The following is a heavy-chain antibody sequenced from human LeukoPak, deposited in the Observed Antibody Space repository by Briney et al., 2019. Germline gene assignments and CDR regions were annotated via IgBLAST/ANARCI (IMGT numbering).Heavy chain of an antibody. CDR3: ARGLSKRITMVRGANAFDI. J-gene: IGHJ3*02. D-gene: IGHD3-10*01. CDR1: GYSFTKYW. CDR2: IFPGDSDI. V-gene: IGHV5-51*01. Sequence: PGESLQISCKGSGYSFTKYWIGWVRQMPGKGLEWMGLIFPGDSDIRYSPSFQGQVTISADKSISTAYLQWSSLKASDTAMYYCARGLSKRITMVRGANAFDIWGQGTMVTVSS.